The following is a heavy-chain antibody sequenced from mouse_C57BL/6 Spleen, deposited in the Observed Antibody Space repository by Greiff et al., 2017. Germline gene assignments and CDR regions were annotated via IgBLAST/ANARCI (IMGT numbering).Heavy chain of an antibody. J-gene: IGHJ3*01. Sequence: VQLKQSGAELVRPGASVKLSCTASGFNIKDDYMHWVKQRPEQGLEWIGWIDPENGDTEYASKFQGKATITADTSSNTAYLQLSSLTSEDTAVYYCTLISRFAYWGQGTLVTVSA. CDR3: TLISRFAY. V-gene: IGHV14-4*01. CDR2: IDPENGDT. CDR1: GFNIKDDY.